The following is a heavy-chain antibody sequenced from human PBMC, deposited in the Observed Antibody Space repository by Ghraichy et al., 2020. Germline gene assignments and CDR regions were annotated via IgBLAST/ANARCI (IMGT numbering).Heavy chain of an antibody. CDR1: GFTFSPYG. V-gene: IGHV3-23*01. CDR2: ISGGGETT. Sequence: GGSLRLSCAASGFTFSPYGMHWVRQAPGKGLEWVSGISGGGETTYYADSVKGRFTISRDNFKNTLYLQINSLRVEDTAVYYCAKGTGFSTGWWVDYFEYWGHGTLDIVSS. D-gene: IGHD6-19*01. CDR3: AKGTGFSTGWWVDYFEY. J-gene: IGHJ4*01.